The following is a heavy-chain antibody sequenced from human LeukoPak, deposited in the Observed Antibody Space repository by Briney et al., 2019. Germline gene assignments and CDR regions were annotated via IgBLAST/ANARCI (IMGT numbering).Heavy chain of an antibody. V-gene: IGHV3-33*01. D-gene: IGHD2-15*01. CDR2: IWFDGSNK. CDR3: ARDKGYCSGGSCYFGAPTYYFDY. Sequence: PGGSLRLSCAASGFTFSSYGMHWVREAPGKGLKWGALIWFDGSNKYYAESVKGRFTISTDNSKNTLYLQMISVRAEDTAVYYCARDKGYCSGGSCYFGAPTYYFDYWGQGTLVTVSS. CDR1: GFTFSSYG. J-gene: IGHJ4*02.